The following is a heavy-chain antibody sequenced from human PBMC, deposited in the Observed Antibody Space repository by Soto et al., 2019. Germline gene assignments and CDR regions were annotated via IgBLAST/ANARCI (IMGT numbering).Heavy chain of an antibody. D-gene: IGHD6-13*01. CDR1: GFTFSGYSVN. V-gene: IGHV4-39*01. CDR3: ARPGKTGYGMDV. CDR2: VYYSGST. J-gene: IGHJ6*02. Sequence: VHLVESGGGLVQWGGSLRLSCAASGFTFSGYSVNWVRQAPGKGLEWIGTVYYSGSTYYNLSLKSRVTISVDTSKNQLSLKLSSVTAADTAVYYCARPGKTGYGMDVWGQGTTVTVSS.